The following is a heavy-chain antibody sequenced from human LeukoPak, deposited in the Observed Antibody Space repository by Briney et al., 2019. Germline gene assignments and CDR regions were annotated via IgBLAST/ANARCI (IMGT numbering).Heavy chain of an antibody. D-gene: IGHD3-22*01. V-gene: IGHV4-4*07. CDR1: GGSISSYY. CDR2: IYTSGST. Sequence: KTSETLSLTCTVSGGSISSYYWSWIRQPAGKGLEWIGRIYTSGSTNYNPSLKSRVTMSVDTSKNQFSLKLSSVTAADTAVYYCAGARGYYDSSGFNLYYYYMDVWGKGTTVTISS. J-gene: IGHJ6*03. CDR3: AGARGYYDSSGFNLYYYYMDV.